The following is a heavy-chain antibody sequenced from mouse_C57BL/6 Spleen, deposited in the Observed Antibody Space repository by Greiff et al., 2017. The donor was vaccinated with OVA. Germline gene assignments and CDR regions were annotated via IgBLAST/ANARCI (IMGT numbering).Heavy chain of an antibody. CDR2: IYPGSGST. D-gene: IGHD2-4*01. CDR1: GYTFTSYW. J-gene: IGHJ3*01. Sequence: VQLQQPGAELVKPGASVKMSCKASGYTFTSYWITWVKQRPGQGLEWIGDIYPGSGSTNYNEKFKSKATLTVDTSSSTAYMQLSSLTSEDSAVYYCARNYDYDDVFAYWGQGTLVTVSA. CDR3: ARNYDYDDVFAY. V-gene: IGHV1-55*01.